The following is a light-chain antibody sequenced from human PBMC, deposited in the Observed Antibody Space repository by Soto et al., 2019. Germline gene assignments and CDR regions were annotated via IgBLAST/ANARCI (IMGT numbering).Light chain of an antibody. J-gene: IGLJ1*01. V-gene: IGLV2-14*01. Sequence: QSVLSQPASVSGSPGQSSTISCTGTSSDVGYYDYVSWYQQHPGKAPKLLIYEVSNRPSGVSDRFSGSTSGNTVPLTISGLQAEDEADYSCNSSTTTATRVFRTGTKVTVL. CDR2: EVS. CDR3: NSSTTTATRV. CDR1: SSDVGYYDY.